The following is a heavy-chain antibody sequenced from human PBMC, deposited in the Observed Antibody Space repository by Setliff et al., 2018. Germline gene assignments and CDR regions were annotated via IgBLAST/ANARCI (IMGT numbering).Heavy chain of an antibody. CDR3: AKFSSVPGSRFFDY. J-gene: IGHJ4*02. CDR1: GFTFSTYS. D-gene: IGHD2-2*01. V-gene: IGHV3-23*01. Sequence: GGSLRLSCAASGFTFSTYSLIWVRQAPGTGLEWVSAINSGGSSTYYADSVKGRFTISRDNSKNTLYLQMNSLRAEDTAIYSCAKFSSVPGSRFFDYWGQGALVTVSS. CDR2: INSGGSST.